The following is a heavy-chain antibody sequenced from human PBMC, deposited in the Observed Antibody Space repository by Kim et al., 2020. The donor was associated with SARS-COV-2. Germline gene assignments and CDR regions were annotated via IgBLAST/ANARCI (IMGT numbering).Heavy chain of an antibody. Sequence: GGSLRLSCAASGFKFNDYGMSWVRQAPGKGLEWVSGINWNGGRTGYAESVKGRFTISRDNAKNSLYLQMNSLRVDDTALYYCARGGNGGEFPSDNWLDPWGQGTLVTVSP. D-gene: IGHD2-21*01. J-gene: IGHJ5*02. CDR3: ARGGNGGEFPSDNWLDP. CDR1: GFKFNDYG. CDR2: INWNGGRT. V-gene: IGHV3-20*04.